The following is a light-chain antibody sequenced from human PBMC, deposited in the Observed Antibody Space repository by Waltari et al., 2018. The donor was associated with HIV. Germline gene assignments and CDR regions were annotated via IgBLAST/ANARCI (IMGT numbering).Light chain of an antibody. CDR1: QSVLYSSNNKNY. CDR3: QQYYSTPWT. CDR2: WAS. Sequence: DLVMTQSPDSLVVSLGERATINCKSSQSVLYSSNNKNYLAWYQQKPGPPPKLLIYWASTRESGVPDRFSGSGSGTDFTLTISSLQAEDVAVYYCQQYYSTPWTFGQGTKVEIK. V-gene: IGKV4-1*01. J-gene: IGKJ1*01.